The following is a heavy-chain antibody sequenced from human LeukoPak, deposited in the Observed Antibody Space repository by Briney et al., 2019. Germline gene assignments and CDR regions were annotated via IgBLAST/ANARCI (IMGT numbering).Heavy chain of an antibody. J-gene: IGHJ1*01. CDR1: GGSILSTNW. CDR3: ARESGAFSPFGF. CDR2: VHLSGAS. V-gene: IGHV4-4*02. Sequence: SGTLSLTCAVSGGSILSTNWWSWVRQPPGRGLEWIGEVHLSGASNYNPSLKSRVNMSIDKSRNQLSLELTSVTAADTAMYYCARESGAFSPFGFWGQGTLVTASS. D-gene: IGHD1-26*01.